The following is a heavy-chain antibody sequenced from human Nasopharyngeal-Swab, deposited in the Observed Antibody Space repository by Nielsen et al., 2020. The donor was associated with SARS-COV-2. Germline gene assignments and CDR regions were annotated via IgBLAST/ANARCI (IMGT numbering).Heavy chain of an antibody. Sequence: SETLSLTCTVSGGSISSSSYYWGWIRQPPGKGLEWIGSIYYSGSTYYNPSLKSRVTISVDTSKNQFSLKLSSVTAADTAVYYCARDWVIVVVITEGWFDPWGQGTLVTVSS. CDR2: IYYSGST. CDR1: GGSISSSSYY. CDR3: ARDWVIVVVITEGWFDP. V-gene: IGHV4-39*07. D-gene: IGHD3-22*01. J-gene: IGHJ5*02.